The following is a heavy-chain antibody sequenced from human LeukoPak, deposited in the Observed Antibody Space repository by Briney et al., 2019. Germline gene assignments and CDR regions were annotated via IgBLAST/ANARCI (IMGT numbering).Heavy chain of an antibody. Sequence: SETLSLTCTVSGASISNYYWSWIGQLPGKGLECIGYVSYSGRTNHNPSLKSRVTISADTSKNQFSLKLTSVTAADTAVYYCARHERGAENLDYWGQGTLVTVSS. CDR1: GASISNYY. D-gene: IGHD1-1*01. V-gene: IGHV4-59*08. J-gene: IGHJ4*02. CDR3: ARHERGAENLDY. CDR2: VSYSGRT.